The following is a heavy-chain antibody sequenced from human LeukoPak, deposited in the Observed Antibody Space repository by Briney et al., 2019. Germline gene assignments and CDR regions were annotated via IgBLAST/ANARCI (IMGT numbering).Heavy chain of an antibody. CDR3: ARDSYGDYGMDV. D-gene: IGHD3-16*01. CDR1: GFTFDDYG. CDR2: INWNGIST. V-gene: IGHV3-20*04. Sequence: GGSLRLSCAASGFTFDDYGMSWVRQAPGKGLEWVSGINWNGISTHYADSVKGRFTISRDNAKNSLYLQMNSLRAEDTAVYYCARDSYGDYGMDVWGQGTTVTVSS. J-gene: IGHJ6*02.